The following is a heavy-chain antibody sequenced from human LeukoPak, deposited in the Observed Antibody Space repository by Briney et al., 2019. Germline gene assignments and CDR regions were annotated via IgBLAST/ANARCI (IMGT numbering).Heavy chain of an antibody. CDR3: ASLTTVTIFDY. Sequence: SGGSLRLSCAASGFTFSSYGMHWVRQAPGKGLEWVAVISYDGSNKYYADSVKGRFTISRDNSKNTLYLQMNSLRAEDTAVYHCASLTTVTIFDYWGQGTLVTVSS. V-gene: IGHV3-30*03. CDR2: ISYDGSNK. D-gene: IGHD4-17*01. CDR1: GFTFSSYG. J-gene: IGHJ4*02.